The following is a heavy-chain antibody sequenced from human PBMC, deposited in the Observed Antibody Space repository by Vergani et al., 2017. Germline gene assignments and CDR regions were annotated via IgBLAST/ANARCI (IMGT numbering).Heavy chain of an antibody. CDR2: ISGSVGST. V-gene: IGHV3-23*01. J-gene: IGHJ6*03. CDR1: GFTFSSYA. D-gene: IGHD3-3*01. Sequence: EVQLLESGGGLVQPGGSLRLSCAASGFTFSSYAMSWVRQAPGKGLEWVSAISGSVGSTYYADSVKGRFTISRDNSKNTLYLQMNSLRAEDTAVYYCAKAQPRLRFFEWLTEYYYMDVWGKGTTVTVSS. CDR3: AKAQPRLRFFEWLTEYYYMDV.